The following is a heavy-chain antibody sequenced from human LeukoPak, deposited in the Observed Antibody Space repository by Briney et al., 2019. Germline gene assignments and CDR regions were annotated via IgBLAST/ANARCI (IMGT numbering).Heavy chain of an antibody. Sequence: GGSLRLSCAASGFTFSSYWMHWVRQAPGKGQVWVSCINSDGSSTSYADSVKGRFTISRDNAKNTLYLQMNSLRAEDTAVYYCARVATYYDSSGYNSGYFDYWGQGTLVTVSS. V-gene: IGHV3-74*01. J-gene: IGHJ4*02. CDR1: GFTFSSYW. CDR2: INSDGSST. D-gene: IGHD3-22*01. CDR3: ARVATYYDSSGYNSGYFDY.